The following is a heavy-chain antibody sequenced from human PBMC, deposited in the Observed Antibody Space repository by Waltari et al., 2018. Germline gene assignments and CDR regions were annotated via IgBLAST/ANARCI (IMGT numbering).Heavy chain of an antibody. J-gene: IGHJ4*02. D-gene: IGHD2-15*01. Sequence: QVQLVQSGAEVKKPGASVKVSYKASGYTFTSYDINWVRQATGQGLEWMGWMNMNRWKTGDAQKVQGRVTMTRNTSISTAYMELSSLRSEDTAVYYCARFRSVGSHRKLDYWGQGTLVTVSS. CDR2: MNMNRWKT. V-gene: IGHV1-8*01. CDR3: ARFRSVGSHRKLDY. CDR1: GYTFTSYD.